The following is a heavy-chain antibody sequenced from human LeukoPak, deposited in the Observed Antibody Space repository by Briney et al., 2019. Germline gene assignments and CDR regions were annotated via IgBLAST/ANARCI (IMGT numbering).Heavy chain of an antibody. CDR3: AKGIRYDLGGVIAGDYLDY. CDR2: ISWNSGSI. V-gene: IGHV3-9*01. CDR1: GFTFDDYA. D-gene: IGHD3-16*02. Sequence: SGGSLRLSCAASGFTFDDYAMHWVRQAPGKGLEWVSGISWNSGSIGYADSVKGRFTISRDNAKNSLYLQMNSLRAEDTALYYCAKGIRYDLGGVIAGDYLDYWGQGTLVTVSS. J-gene: IGHJ4*02.